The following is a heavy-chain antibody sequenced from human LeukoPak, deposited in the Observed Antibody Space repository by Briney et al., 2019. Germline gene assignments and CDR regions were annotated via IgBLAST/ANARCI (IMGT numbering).Heavy chain of an antibody. V-gene: IGHV3-23*01. CDR3: AKGNSSGYYYPDAFDI. CDR2: ISGSGGST. D-gene: IGHD3-22*01. J-gene: IGHJ3*02. Sequence: GGSLRLSCAASGFTLSSYAMSWVRQAPGKGLEWVSAISGSGGSTYYADSVKGRFTISRDNSKNTLYLQMNSLRAEDTAVYYCAKGNSSGYYYPDAFDIWGQGTMVTVSS. CDR1: GFTLSSYA.